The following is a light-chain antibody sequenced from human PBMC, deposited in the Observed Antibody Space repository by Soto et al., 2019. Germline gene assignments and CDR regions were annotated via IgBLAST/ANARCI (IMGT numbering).Light chain of an antibody. V-gene: IGKV4-1*01. CDR2: RAS. Sequence: DLVMTQSPASLAVSLGERATINCKSSQSLLNSANDKIHLAWYQQKPGQPPKLLIWRASTRDSGVPDRFSGSGSGTDLTLTINSLQAEEVATYYCPQYFSAHLTFGGGTKVAL. J-gene: IGKJ4*01. CDR1: QSLLNSANDKIH. CDR3: PQYFSAHLT.